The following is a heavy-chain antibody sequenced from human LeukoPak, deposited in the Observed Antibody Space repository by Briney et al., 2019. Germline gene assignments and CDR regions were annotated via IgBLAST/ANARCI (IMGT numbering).Heavy chain of an antibody. J-gene: IGHJ4*02. CDR1: GGSISRSNNY. V-gene: IGHV4-39*01. D-gene: IGHD5-24*01. CDR2: IHYSGTT. CDR3: ARHEEEDGYNAKTIDY. Sequence: SGTLSLTCTVSGGSISRSNNYWGWVRQPPGKGLEWIGTIHYSGTTYYNPSLRSRVTISLDTSKNQFSLKLSSMTAADTAVYYCARHEEEDGYNAKTIDYWGQGTLVTVSS.